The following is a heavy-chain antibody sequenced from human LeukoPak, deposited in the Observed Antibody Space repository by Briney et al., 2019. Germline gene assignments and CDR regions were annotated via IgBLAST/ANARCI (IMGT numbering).Heavy chain of an antibody. CDR3: ARLCRCSSTSWYSVCAFDI. Sequence: ASVRVSCKASGGTFSSYAISWVRQAPGQGVEWMGRIIPILGIANYAQKFQGRVTITADKSTSTAYMELSSLRSEDTAVYYCARLCRCSSTSWYSVCAFDIWGQGTMVTVSS. D-gene: IGHD2-2*01. V-gene: IGHV1-69*04. CDR1: GGTFSSYA. J-gene: IGHJ3*02. CDR2: IIPILGIA.